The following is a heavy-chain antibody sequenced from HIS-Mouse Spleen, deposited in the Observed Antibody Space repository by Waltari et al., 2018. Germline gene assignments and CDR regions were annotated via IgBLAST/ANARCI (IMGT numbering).Heavy chain of an antibody. CDR3: AAVEAVARRGWYFDL. D-gene: IGHD6-19*01. J-gene: IGHJ2*01. CDR1: GGSISSGGYS. CDR2: IYHSGRT. Sequence: QLQLQESGSGLVKPSQTLSLTCAVSGGSISSGGYSWIWIRQPPGKGLEWIGYIYHSGRTYYNPSLKSRVTISVDRSKNQFSLKLSSVTAADTAVYYCAAVEAVARRGWYFDLWGRGTLVTVSS. V-gene: IGHV4-30-2*01.